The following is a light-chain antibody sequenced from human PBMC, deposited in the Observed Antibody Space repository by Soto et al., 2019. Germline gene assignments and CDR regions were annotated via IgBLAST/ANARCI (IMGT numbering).Light chain of an antibody. CDR3: SSYTTSNTRQIV. V-gene: IGLV2-14*03. CDR2: DVS. CDR1: SSDVGGYNY. Sequence: QSVLTQPGTVSGSPGQSINISCTGTSSDVGGYNYVSWYQHHPGKAPKLIIYDVSNRPSGVSNPFSGSKSGNTASLTISGLQPEDEADYYCSSYTTSNTRQIVFGTGTKVTVL. J-gene: IGLJ1*01.